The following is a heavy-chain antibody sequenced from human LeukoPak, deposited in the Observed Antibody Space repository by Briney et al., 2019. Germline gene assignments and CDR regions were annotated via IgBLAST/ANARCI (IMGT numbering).Heavy chain of an antibody. J-gene: IGHJ4*02. CDR3: ARGWLPYKTDELFDY. Sequence: PGGSLRLSCAASGFTFSSYWMSWVRQAPGKGLEWVANIKQDGSEKYYVDSVKGRFTISRDNAKNSLYLQMNSLRAEDTALYYCARGWLPYKTDELFDYWGQGTLVTVSS. CDR1: GFTFSSYW. V-gene: IGHV3-7*03. D-gene: IGHD5-24*01. CDR2: IKQDGSEK.